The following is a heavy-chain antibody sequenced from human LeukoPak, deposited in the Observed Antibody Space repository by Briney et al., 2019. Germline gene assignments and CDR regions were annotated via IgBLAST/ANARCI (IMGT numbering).Heavy chain of an antibody. CDR3: ARVGVGATRTVVLDY. V-gene: IGHV1-2*02. J-gene: IGHJ4*02. Sequence: ASVTVSCKASGYTFTGYYMHWVRQAPGQGLEWMGWINPNSGGTNYAQKFQGRVTMTRDTSISTAYMELRRLRSDDTAVYYCARVGVGATRTVVLDYWGQGTLVTVSS. CDR2: INPNSGGT. CDR1: GYTFTGYY. D-gene: IGHD1-26*01.